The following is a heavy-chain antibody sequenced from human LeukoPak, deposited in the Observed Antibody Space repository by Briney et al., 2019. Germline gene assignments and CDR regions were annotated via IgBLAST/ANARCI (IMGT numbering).Heavy chain of an antibody. V-gene: IGHV3-9*01. D-gene: IGHD4-17*01. CDR1: GFTFDDYA. Sequence: GGSLRLSCAAPGFTFDDYAMHWVRQAPGKGLEWVSGISWNSGSIYYADSVKGRFTISRDNAKNSLYPQMNSLRAEDTAVYYCARSVNYGDYVKSWGQGTLVTVSS. J-gene: IGHJ4*02. CDR2: ISWNSGSI. CDR3: ARSVNYGDYVKS.